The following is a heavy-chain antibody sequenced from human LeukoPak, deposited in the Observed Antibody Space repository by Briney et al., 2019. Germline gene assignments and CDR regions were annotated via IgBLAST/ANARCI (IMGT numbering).Heavy chain of an antibody. CDR1: GYSFTSYW. Sequence: GESLKISCKGSGYSFTSYWIGWVRQMPGKGLEWMGIIYPADSDTRYSPSFEGQVTISADMSIRTAYLQWSSLKAPDTAMYYCARRIAGAGSDYWGQGTLVTVSS. CDR2: IYPADSDT. J-gene: IGHJ4*02. D-gene: IGHD6-13*01. CDR3: ARRIAGAGSDY. V-gene: IGHV5-51*01.